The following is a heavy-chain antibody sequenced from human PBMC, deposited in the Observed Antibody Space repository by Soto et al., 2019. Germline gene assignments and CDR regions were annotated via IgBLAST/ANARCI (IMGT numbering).Heavy chain of an antibody. CDR1: GFDFSDFH. D-gene: IGHD1-1*01. V-gene: IGHV3-11*03. J-gene: IGHJ4*02. CDR2: ISSSLGHT. Sequence: GGSLRLSCVSSGFDFSDFHISWVRQAPGKGLEWISYISSSLGHTDYAESVKGRFTISRDNAKSSVFLEMSDLRSDDTAVYYCAANWNFGLNFWGQGTLVTVSS. CDR3: AANWNFGLNF.